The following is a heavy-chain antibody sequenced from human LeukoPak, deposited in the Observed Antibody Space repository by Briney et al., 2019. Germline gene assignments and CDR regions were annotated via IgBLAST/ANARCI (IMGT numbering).Heavy chain of an antibody. Sequence: GGSLRLSCAASGFTFSSYSMNWVRQAPGKGLEWVSSISSSSSYVYYADSVKGRFTISRDNAKNSLYLQMNSLRAEDTAVYYCARADWDTAMIDYWGQGTLVTVSS. D-gene: IGHD5-18*01. CDR2: ISSSSSYV. J-gene: IGHJ4*02. V-gene: IGHV3-21*01. CDR3: ARADWDTAMIDY. CDR1: GFTFSSYS.